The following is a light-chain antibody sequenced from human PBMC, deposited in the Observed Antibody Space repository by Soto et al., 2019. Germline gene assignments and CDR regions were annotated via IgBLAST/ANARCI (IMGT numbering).Light chain of an antibody. CDR3: QQYNDNWT. CDR2: KAC. CDR1: QSISSW. Sequence: DIQMTQSPSTLSASVGDRVTITCRASQSISSWLAWYQQKPGTAPKLLIYKACTLQSGVPSSFSGSGSGTECTLTISSLQPDDSATYDCQQYNDNWTFGQGTKVEIK. J-gene: IGKJ1*01. V-gene: IGKV1-5*03.